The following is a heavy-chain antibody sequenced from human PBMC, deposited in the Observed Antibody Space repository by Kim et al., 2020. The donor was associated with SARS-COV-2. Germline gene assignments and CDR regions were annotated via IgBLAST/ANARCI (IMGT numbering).Heavy chain of an antibody. V-gene: IGHV4-34*01. CDR2: INHSGST. J-gene: IGHJ4*02. CDR3: ARGGGYSYGAIDY. D-gene: IGHD5-18*01. CDR1: GGSFSGYY. Sequence: SETLSLTCAVYGGSFSGYYWSWIRQPPGKGLEWIGEINHSGSTNYNPSLKSRVTISVDTSKNQFSLKLSSVTAADTAGNYCARGGGYSYGAIDYWGQGTLVTVSS.